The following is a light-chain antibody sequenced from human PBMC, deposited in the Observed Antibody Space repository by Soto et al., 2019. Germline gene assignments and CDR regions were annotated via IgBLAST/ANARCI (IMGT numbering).Light chain of an antibody. CDR1: SSDVGSYNL. Sequence: QSVLTQPASVSGSPGQSITISCTGTSSDVGSYNLVSWYQQHPGKAPKLMIYEVSKRPSGVSNRFSGSKCGNTASLTISGLQSEDEADYYCCSYAGSSTYVFVTGTKVTVL. CDR2: EVS. CDR3: CSYAGSSTYV. V-gene: IGLV2-23*02. J-gene: IGLJ1*01.